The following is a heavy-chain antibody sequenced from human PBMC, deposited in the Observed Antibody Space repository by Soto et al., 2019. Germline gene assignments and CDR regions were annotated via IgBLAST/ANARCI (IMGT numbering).Heavy chain of an antibody. CDR3: AKDQASGQGSFDS. J-gene: IGHJ4*02. CDR2: ISYDGSNQ. V-gene: IGHV3-30*18. Sequence: QPGGSLRLSCAASGFTFNIYGMHWVRQAPDKGLEWVALISYDGSNQYYADSVKGRFTISRDNPKNTLFLQMNSLRADDTAVYYCAKDQASGQGSFDSWGQGTLVTVSS. CDR1: GFTFNIYG.